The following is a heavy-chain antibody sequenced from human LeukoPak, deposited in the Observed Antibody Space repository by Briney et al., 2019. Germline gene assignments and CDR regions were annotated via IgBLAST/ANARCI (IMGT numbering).Heavy chain of an antibody. Sequence: GGSLRLSCAASGFTFSSYGMHWVRPAPGRGLEWVAVIWYDGSNKYYADSVKGRFTISRDNSKNTLYLQMNSLRAEDTAVYYCARGAARGPDIVATSHYYYYGMDVWGQGTTVTVSS. CDR2: IWYDGSNK. J-gene: IGHJ6*02. CDR1: GFTFSSYG. V-gene: IGHV3-33*01. CDR3: ARGAARGPDIVATSHYYYYGMDV. D-gene: IGHD5-12*01.